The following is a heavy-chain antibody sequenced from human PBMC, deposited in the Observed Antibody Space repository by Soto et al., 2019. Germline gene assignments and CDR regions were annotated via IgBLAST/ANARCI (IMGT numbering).Heavy chain of an antibody. Sequence: LRLSCAASGFTFSSYEMNWVRQAPGKGLEWVSYISSSGSTIYYADSVKGRFTISRDNAKNSLYLQMNSLRAEDTAVYYCAREGYSSPGRHSYYGMDVWGQGTTVTVSS. V-gene: IGHV3-48*03. CDR2: ISSSGSTI. D-gene: IGHD5-18*01. J-gene: IGHJ6*02. CDR3: AREGYSSPGRHSYYGMDV. CDR1: GFTFSSYE.